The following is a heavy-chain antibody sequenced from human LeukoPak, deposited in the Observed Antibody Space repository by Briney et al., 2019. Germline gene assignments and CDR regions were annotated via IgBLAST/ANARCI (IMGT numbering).Heavy chain of an antibody. CDR1: GFTVSSNW. Sequence: GGSLRLSCATSGFTVSSNWMHWVRQAPGKGLEWVAVLSFDGTITYYADSAKGRFTISRDNSKNTLYLQLNSLRAEDTAVYYCARDSTYYYDSGSSGPHYFGYWGQGTLVTVSS. D-gene: IGHD3-10*01. CDR2: LSFDGTIT. J-gene: IGHJ4*02. CDR3: ARDSTYYYDSGSSGPHYFGY. V-gene: IGHV3-30*03.